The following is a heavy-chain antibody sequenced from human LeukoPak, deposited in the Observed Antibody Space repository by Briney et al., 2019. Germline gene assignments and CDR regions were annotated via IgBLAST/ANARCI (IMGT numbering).Heavy chain of an antibody. CDR2: IYSGGST. CDR1: GFTVSSNY. V-gene: IGHV3-53*01. J-gene: IGHJ4*02. Sequence: GGSLRLSCAASGFTVSSNYMSWVRQAPGKGLEWVSVIYSGGSTYYADSVKGRFTISRDNSKNTLYLQMNSLRAEDTAVYYCAAAMTTVTELSFDYWGQGTLVTVSS. CDR3: AAAMTTVTELSFDY. D-gene: IGHD4-17*01.